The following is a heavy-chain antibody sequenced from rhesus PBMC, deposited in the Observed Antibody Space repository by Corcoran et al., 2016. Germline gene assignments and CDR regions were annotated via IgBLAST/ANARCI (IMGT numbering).Heavy chain of an antibody. J-gene: IGHJ3*01. D-gene: IGHD6-31*01. CDR3: ASTYSSGWYDAFDF. Sequence: QVQLQQWGEGLVKPSETLSLTCAVYGGSISSNYWSWIRQPPGKGLEWIGRIRSGGSTNYNPSLKSRVTISIDTSKNQFSLKLSSVTAEDTAVYYCASTYSSGWYDAFDFWGQGLRVTVSS. CDR2: IRSGGST. V-gene: IGHV4-160*01. CDR1: GGSISSNY.